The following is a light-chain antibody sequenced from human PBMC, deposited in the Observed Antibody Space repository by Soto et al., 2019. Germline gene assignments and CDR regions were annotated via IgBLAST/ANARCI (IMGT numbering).Light chain of an antibody. Sequence: DIPMTQSPSSLSASMGDRVTITCRARQAIGNFLAWYQQRPGKVPKLLIYAASTLQSGVPSRFSGSGSGTHFSLTINSLQPEDVATYYCQKYNSAPWTFGQGTKVDI. CDR2: AAS. J-gene: IGKJ1*01. CDR1: QAIGNF. V-gene: IGKV1-27*01. CDR3: QKYNSAPWT.